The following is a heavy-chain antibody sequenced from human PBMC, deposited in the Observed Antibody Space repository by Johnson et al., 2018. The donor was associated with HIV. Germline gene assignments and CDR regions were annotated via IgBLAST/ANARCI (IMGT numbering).Heavy chain of an antibody. Sequence: VLLVESGGGLVQPGGSLRLSCAASGFTVRSNYMSWVRQAPGKGLEWVSLSYSGDTTYYADSVKGRFTISRDNAKNSLYLQMNSLRAEDTAVYYCATFGGGSFHAFDSWGQGTMVTVSS. CDR2: SYSGDTT. J-gene: IGHJ3*02. CDR3: ATFGGGSFHAFDS. V-gene: IGHV3-66*01. D-gene: IGHD1-26*01. CDR1: GFTVRSNY.